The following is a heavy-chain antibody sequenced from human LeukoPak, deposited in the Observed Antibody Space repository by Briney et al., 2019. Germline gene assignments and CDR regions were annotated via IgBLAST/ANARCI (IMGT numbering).Heavy chain of an antibody. CDR1: GFTFSSYW. J-gene: IGHJ3*02. Sequence: GGSLGLSCAASGFTFSSYWMHWVRQAPGKGLVGVSRINSDGRSTNYADSVKGRFPISRDNAKNTLYLQMNSLKTEDTAVYYCTRPRDSSGWYAVDAFDIWGQGTMVTVSS. CDR2: INSDGRST. CDR3: TRPRDSSGWYAVDAFDI. D-gene: IGHD6-19*01. V-gene: IGHV3-74*01.